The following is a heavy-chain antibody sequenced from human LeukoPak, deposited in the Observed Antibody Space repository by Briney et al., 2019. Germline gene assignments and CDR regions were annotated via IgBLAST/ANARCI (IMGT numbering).Heavy chain of an antibody. CDR1: GYTFTGYY. CDR2: INPNNGGT. D-gene: IGHD4-17*01. CDR3: ASRSSTVAKFPFHY. J-gene: IGHJ4*02. Sequence: ASVKVSCKASGYTFTGYYIHWVRQAPGQGLEWMGWINPNNGGTNYARGFQGRVTMTRDTSISTAYMELTGPTSDDTAVYYCASRSSTVAKFPFHYWGQGTLVTVSS. V-gene: IGHV1-2*02.